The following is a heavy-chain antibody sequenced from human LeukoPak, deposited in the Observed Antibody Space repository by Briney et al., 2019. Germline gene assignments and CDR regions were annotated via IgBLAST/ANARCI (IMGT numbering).Heavy chain of an antibody. CDR1: GDSISNGFYY. V-gene: IGHV4-39*01. D-gene: IGHD6-19*01. J-gene: IGHJ4*02. CDR3: ARTRHITVAGHFDY. Sequence: PSETLSLTCTVSGDSISNGFYYWAWIRQPPEKGLEWIGSLFHSGNTYYNPSLQIRVSISVDTSKNQFSLKLTSVTAADTAVYYCARTRHITVAGHFDYWGRGTLVTVSS. CDR2: LFHSGNT.